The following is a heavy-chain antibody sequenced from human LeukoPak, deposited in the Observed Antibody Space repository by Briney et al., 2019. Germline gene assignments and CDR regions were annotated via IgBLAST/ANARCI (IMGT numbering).Heavy chain of an antibody. V-gene: IGHV4-59*12. CDR2: IYYSGST. CDR3: AREVGTIFDPLGWFDP. D-gene: IGHD3-3*01. CDR1: GGSISSYY. Sequence: SETLSLTCTVSGGSISSYYWSWIRQPPGKGLEWIGYIYYSGSTNYNPSLKSRVTISVDTSKNQFSLKLSSVTAADTAVYYCAREVGTIFDPLGWFDPWGQGTLVTVSS. J-gene: IGHJ5*02.